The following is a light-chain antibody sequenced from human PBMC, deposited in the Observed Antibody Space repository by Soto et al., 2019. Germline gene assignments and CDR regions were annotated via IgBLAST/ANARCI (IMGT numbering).Light chain of an antibody. V-gene: IGKV1-5*01. Sequence: DIQMTQSPSTLSASVGDRVTITCRASQSISSWLAWYQQKPGKAPKLLIYDASSLESGVPSRFSGSGSGTEFTPTISSLQPDDFATDYCQQYNSYSWTLGQGT. J-gene: IGKJ1*01. CDR2: DAS. CDR3: QQYNSYSWT. CDR1: QSISSW.